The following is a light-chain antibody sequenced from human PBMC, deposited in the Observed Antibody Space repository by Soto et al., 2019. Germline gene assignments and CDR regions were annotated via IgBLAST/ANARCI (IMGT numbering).Light chain of an antibody. CDR2: AAS. CDR3: QQSYSTPWS. CDR1: QSISSY. Sequence: DIQLTQSPSSLSASVGDRVTITCRASQSISSYLNWYQQKPGKAPKRLIYAASSLQSGVPSRFSGSGSGTEFTLTISSLQPEDFATYYCQQSYSTPWSFGQGTKVQIK. J-gene: IGKJ1*01. V-gene: IGKV1-39*01.